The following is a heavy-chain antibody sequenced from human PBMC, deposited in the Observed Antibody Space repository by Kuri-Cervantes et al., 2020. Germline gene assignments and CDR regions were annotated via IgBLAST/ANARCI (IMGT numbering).Heavy chain of an antibody. D-gene: IGHD7-27*01. CDR1: GGSFSGYY. V-gene: IGHV4-34*01. Sequence: SETLSLTCAVYGGSFSGYYWSWIRQPPGKGLEWIGEINHSGSTNYNPSLKSRVTISVDTSKNQFSLKLGSVTAADTAVYYCARASLTGPHFDYWGQGTLVTVSS. CDR3: ARASLTGPHFDY. J-gene: IGHJ4*02. CDR2: INHSGST.